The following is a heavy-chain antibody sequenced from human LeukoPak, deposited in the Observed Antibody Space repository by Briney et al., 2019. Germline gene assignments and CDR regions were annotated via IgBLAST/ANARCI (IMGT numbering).Heavy chain of an antibody. CDR2: MNPNSGNT. J-gene: IGHJ6*03. CDR3: ARGAMELVRGVPPYYYYYYIDV. Sequence: GASVKVSCKASGYTFTSYDINWVRQATGQGLEWMGWMNPNSGNTGYAQKFQGRVTITRNTSISTAYMELSSLRSEDTAVYYCARGAMELVRGVPPYYYYYYIDVWGKGTTVTVSS. D-gene: IGHD3-10*01. V-gene: IGHV1-8*03. CDR1: GYTFTSYD.